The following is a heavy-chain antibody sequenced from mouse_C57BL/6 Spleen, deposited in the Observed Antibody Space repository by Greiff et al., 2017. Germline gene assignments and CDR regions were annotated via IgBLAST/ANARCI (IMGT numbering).Heavy chain of an antibody. V-gene: IGHV1-81*01. CDR2: IYPRSGNT. D-gene: IGHD1-1*01. J-gene: IGHJ4*01. Sequence: QVQLQQSGAELARPGASVKLSCKASGYTFTSYGISWVKQRTGQGLEWIGEIYPRSGNTYYNEKFKGKATLTADKSSITAYMELRSLTSEDSAVYFCARSAIITTVVAPYAMDYWGQGTSVTVSS. CDR3: ARSAIITTVVAPYAMDY. CDR1: GYTFTSYG.